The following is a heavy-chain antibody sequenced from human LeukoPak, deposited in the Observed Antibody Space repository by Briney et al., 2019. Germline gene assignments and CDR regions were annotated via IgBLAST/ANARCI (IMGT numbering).Heavy chain of an antibody. J-gene: IGHJ6*03. CDR1: GYTFTTYD. D-gene: IGHD3-3*01. CDR2: MNPKSGNT. V-gene: IGHV1-8*01. Sequence: ASVKVSCNISGYTFTTYDINWVRQAPGQGLEWMGWMNPKSGNTVYAQKFQGRLTLTRDISISTAYMELSSLRSEDTAVYFCASAITILDYYYMDVWGKGTTVTVSS. CDR3: ASAITILDYYYMDV.